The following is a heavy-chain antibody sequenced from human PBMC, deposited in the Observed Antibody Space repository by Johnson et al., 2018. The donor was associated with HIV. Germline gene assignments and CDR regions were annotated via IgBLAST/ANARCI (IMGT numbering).Heavy chain of an antibody. Sequence: VQLVESGGGVVRPGGSLRLSCAASGFTFDDYAMSWVRQPPGKGLEWVSNINWNGGSTGYADSVKGRFTISRDNAKNTLYLQVNSLRAEDTAVYYCASAYYDSSDFYKNAFDIWGQGTMVTVSS. CDR3: ASAYYDSSDFYKNAFDI. J-gene: IGHJ3*02. D-gene: IGHD3-22*01. V-gene: IGHV3-20*04. CDR1: GFTFDDYA. CDR2: INWNGGST.